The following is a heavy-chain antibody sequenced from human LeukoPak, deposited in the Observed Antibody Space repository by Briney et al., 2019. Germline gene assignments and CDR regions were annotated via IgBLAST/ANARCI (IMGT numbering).Heavy chain of an antibody. J-gene: IGHJ6*03. CDR3: ARVGQQLEENYYYYYMDV. CDR1: GFTFSSYW. D-gene: IGHD6-13*01. V-gene: IGHV3-7*01. Sequence: GGSLRLSCAASGFTFSSYWMSWVRQAPGKGLEWVANIKQDGSEKYYVDSVKGRFTISRDNAKNSLYLQMNSLRAEDTAVYYCARVGQQLEENYYYYYMDVWGKGTTVTVSS. CDR2: IKQDGSEK.